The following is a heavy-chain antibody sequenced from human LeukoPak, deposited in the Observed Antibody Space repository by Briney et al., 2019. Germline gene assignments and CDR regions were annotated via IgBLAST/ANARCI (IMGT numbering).Heavy chain of an antibody. V-gene: IGHV3-21*01. D-gene: IGHD3-10*01. Sequence: GGSLRLSCTASGFTFSNSAMSWIRQAPGKGLYWVSSIISSSYYEYYAHSVKGRFTISRDNAKNSVFLQVMSLPLEDPTVYYSATAPTGSGSTTSNCSYSGMDVWGQGTTATVSS. CDR2: IISSSYYE. CDR1: GFTFSNSA. CDR3: ATAPTGSGSTTSNCSYSGMDV. J-gene: IGHJ6*02.